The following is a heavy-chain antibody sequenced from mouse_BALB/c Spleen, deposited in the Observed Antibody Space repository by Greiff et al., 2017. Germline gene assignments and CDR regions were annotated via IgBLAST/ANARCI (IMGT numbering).Heavy chain of an antibody. Sequence: EVMLVESGGDLVKPGGSLKLSCAASGFTFSSYGMSWVRQTPDKRLEWVATISSGGSYTYYPDSVKGRFTISRDNAKNTLYLQMSSLKSEDTAMYYCARGGDDDYDVRAFAYWGQGTLVTVSA. J-gene: IGHJ3*01. D-gene: IGHD2-4*01. CDR3: ARGGDDDYDVRAFAY. CDR1: GFTFSSYG. CDR2: ISSGGSYT. V-gene: IGHV5-6*01.